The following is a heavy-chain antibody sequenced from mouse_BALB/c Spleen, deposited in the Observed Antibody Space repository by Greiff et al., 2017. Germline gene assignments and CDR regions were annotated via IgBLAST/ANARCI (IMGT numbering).Heavy chain of an antibody. CDR1: GFTFTDYY. J-gene: IGHJ3*01. Sequence: EVMLVESGGGLVQPGGSLRLSCATSGFTFTDYYMSWVRQPPGKALEWLGFIRNKANGYTTEYSASVKGRFTISRDNSQSILYLQMNTLRAEDSATYYCARTYDYDLAWFAYWGQGTLVTVSA. CDR3: ARTYDYDLAWFAY. CDR2: IRNKANGYTT. V-gene: IGHV7-3*02. D-gene: IGHD2-4*01.